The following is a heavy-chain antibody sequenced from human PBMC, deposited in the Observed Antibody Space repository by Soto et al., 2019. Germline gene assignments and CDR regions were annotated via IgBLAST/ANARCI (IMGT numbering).Heavy chain of an antibody. CDR2: MDPDRGNT. CDR3: ARVMLGGHPDY. D-gene: IGHD2-15*01. J-gene: IGHJ4*01. V-gene: IGHV1-8*01. Sequence: GASVKVSCKASGYTFTKNGVNWVRGAPGQGLEWMGWMDPDRGNTGYAQKLQGRVTMTRNTSIRTAYIDLSSLSSDDTAVYYCARVMLGGHPDYWDYGTMVTVSS. CDR1: GYTFTKNG.